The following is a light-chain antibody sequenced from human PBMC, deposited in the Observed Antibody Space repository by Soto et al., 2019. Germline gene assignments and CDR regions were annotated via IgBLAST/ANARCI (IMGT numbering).Light chain of an antibody. J-gene: IGKJ1*01. Sequence: DIQMTQSPSSLSAYVGDRVTITCRASQGINNYLAWYQQKPGKVPKLLIYAASTLQSGVPSRFSGSGSGTDFTLSISIRQREDGANYYRHNDNSAPWTFGQGTKVEI. CDR1: QGINNY. V-gene: IGKV1-27*01. CDR3: HNDNSAPWT. CDR2: AAS.